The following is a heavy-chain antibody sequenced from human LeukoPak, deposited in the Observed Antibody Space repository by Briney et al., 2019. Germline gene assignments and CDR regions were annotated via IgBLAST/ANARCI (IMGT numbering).Heavy chain of an antibody. J-gene: IGHJ4*02. Sequence: SGTLSLTCGVSGGSITSTNWWSWVRQPPGQGLEWIGEISLSGLTNYNPSLKSRVTMALDKSKNHLSLNLTSVTAADTAVYYCSRENGASSPFGYWGQGTLVTVPS. D-gene: IGHD2-8*01. CDR1: GGSITSTNW. CDR2: ISLSGLT. CDR3: SRENGASSPFGY. V-gene: IGHV4-4*02.